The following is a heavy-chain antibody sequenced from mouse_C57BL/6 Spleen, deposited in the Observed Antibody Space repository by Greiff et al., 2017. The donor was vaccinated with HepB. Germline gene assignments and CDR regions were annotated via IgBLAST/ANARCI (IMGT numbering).Heavy chain of an antibody. CDR3: ARITTVEGY. D-gene: IGHD1-1*01. CDR2: INPNNGGT. CDR1: GYTFTDYN. Sequence: EVQLQESGPELVKPGASVKMSCKASGYTFTDYNMHWVKQSHGKSLEWIGYINPNNGGTSYNQKFKGKATLTVNKSSSTAYMELRSLTSEDAAVYYCARITTVEGYWGQGTTLTVSS. J-gene: IGHJ2*01. V-gene: IGHV1-22*01.